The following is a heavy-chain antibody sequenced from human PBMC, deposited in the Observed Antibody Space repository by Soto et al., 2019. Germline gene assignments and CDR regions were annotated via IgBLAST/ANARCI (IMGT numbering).Heavy chain of an antibody. V-gene: IGHV3-23*01. CDR2: ISSSADST. CDR1: GFIFNNYA. Sequence: EVQLLESGGGLVQPGGSLRLSCAASGFIFNNYAMSWVRRAPGKGLEWVSTISSSADSTYYAESVKVRFTISRDDSKDTLYLQMNRLGVEETAIYYCAKDAMDTVTVDFLLGCWGQGTVFTVSS. CDR3: AKDAMDTVTVDFLLGC. D-gene: IGHD5-18*01. J-gene: IGHJ3*01.